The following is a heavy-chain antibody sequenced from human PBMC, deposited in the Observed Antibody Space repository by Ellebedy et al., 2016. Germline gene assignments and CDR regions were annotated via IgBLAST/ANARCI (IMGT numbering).Heavy chain of an antibody. Sequence: GGSLRLXCAASGFSFSDYYMSWIRQAPGKGLEWISYIRRSGSTIYYADSVKGRFTISRDNTKNSLYLQMNSLRAEDTAVYYCARERREYYYYYYIDVWGKGTTVTVSS. CDR3: ARERREYYYYYYIDV. CDR2: IRRSGSTI. CDR1: GFSFSDYY. V-gene: IGHV3-11*01. J-gene: IGHJ6*03.